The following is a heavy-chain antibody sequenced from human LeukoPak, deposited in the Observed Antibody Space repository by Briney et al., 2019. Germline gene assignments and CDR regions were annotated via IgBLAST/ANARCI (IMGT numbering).Heavy chain of an antibody. CDR3: ATAPPGFNFGAYDFDY. J-gene: IGHJ4*02. D-gene: IGHD4/OR15-4a*01. V-gene: IGHV1-24*01. CDR2: FDPEDGET. Sequence: KSGASVKVSCKVSGYTLTELSMHWVRQAPGKGLEWMGGFDPEDGETIYAQKFQGRVTMTEDTSTDTAYMELSSLRSEDTAVYYCATAPPGFNFGAYDFDYWGQGTLVTVSS. CDR1: GYTLTELS.